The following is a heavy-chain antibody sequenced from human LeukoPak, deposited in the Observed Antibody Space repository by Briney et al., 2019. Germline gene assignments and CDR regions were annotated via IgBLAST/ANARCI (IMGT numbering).Heavy chain of an antibody. CDR3: ARDREAVADYYFDY. CDR2: IKQDGSEK. J-gene: IGHJ4*02. D-gene: IGHD6-19*01. CDR1: GFTFSGYW. V-gene: IGHV3-7*01. Sequence: GGSLRLSCAASGFTFSGYWMSWVRQAPGKGLEWVANIKQDGSEKYYVDSVKGRFTISRDNAKNSLYLQMNSLRAEDTAVYYCARDREAVADYYFDYWGQGTLVTVSS.